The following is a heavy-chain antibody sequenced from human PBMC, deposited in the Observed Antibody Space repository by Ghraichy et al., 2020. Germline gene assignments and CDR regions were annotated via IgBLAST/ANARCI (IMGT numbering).Heavy chain of an antibody. J-gene: IGHJ4*02. D-gene: IGHD6-13*01. CDR1: GFTFSNAW. Sequence: GGSLRLSCAASGFTFSNAWMSWVRQAPGKGLEWVGRIKSKTDGGTTDYAAPVKGRFTISRDDSKNTLYLQMNSLKTEDTAVYYCTTGVGSIAAAVARLLGSGWYPDYWGQGTLVTVSS. CDR3: TTGVGSIAAAVARLLGSGWYPDY. CDR2: IKSKTDGGTT. V-gene: IGHV3-15*01.